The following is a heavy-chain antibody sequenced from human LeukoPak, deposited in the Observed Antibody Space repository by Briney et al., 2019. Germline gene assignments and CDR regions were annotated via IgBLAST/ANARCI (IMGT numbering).Heavy chain of an antibody. CDR2: IYYRGSI. Sequence: SQTLSLTCTVSGGSISSGGYYWSWIRQHPGKGLEWIGYIYYRGSIYYNPSLKSRVTISVDTSKNQFSLKLSSVTAADTAVYYCARGLDYYYGMDVWGQGTTVTVSS. CDR3: ARGLDYYYGMDV. J-gene: IGHJ6*02. CDR1: GGSISSGGYY. V-gene: IGHV4-31*03.